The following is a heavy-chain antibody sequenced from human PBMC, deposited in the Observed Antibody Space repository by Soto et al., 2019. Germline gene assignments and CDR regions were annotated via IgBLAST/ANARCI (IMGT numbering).Heavy chain of an antibody. J-gene: IGHJ4*02. CDR2: IYYSGST. Sequence: PSETLSLTCTVSGGSISSGDYYWSWIRQPPGKGLEWIGYIYYSGSTYYNPSLKSRVTISVDTSKNQFSLKLSSVTAADTAVYYCASGRGTVTIDYWGQGTLVTGSS. V-gene: IGHV4-30-4*01. D-gene: IGHD4-17*01. CDR1: GGSISSGDYY. CDR3: ASGRGTVTIDY.